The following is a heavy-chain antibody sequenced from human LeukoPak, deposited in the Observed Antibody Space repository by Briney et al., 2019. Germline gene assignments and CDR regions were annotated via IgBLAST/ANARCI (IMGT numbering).Heavy chain of an antibody. CDR2: SRNSDDST. D-gene: IGHD3-10*01. J-gene: IGHJ5*02. CDR1: GFPFSSYA. CDR3: ANGGGFDP. Sequence: PGESLRLSCAASGFPFSSYAMSWVRQAPGKGLEGGSTSRNSDDSTYYADSVKGRFTISRDNSKNTLDLQMNSLRAEATAVYYCANGGGFDPWGQGTLVIVSS. V-gene: IGHV3-23*01.